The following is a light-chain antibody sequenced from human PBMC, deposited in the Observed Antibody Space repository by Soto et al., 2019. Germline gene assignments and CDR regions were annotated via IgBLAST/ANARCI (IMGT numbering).Light chain of an antibody. CDR3: QQYNDYQYI. J-gene: IGKJ2*01. CDR2: KAT. Sequence: DIQMTQSPSTLSASVGDRVTITCRASQSITTWLAWYQQKPGKAPKLLIYKATNLQSGVPSRFSGSGSGTEFSLTISSLQPDDCATYYCQQYNDYQYIFGQGTKLEIK. CDR1: QSITTW. V-gene: IGKV1-5*03.